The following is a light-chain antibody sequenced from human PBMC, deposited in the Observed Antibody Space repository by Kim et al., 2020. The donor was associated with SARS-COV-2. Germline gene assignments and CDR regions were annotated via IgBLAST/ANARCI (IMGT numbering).Light chain of an antibody. V-gene: IGKV1-5*03. J-gene: IGKJ1*01. Sequence: ASVGDRVTITCRASQSISSWLAWYQQKPGKAPKLLIYKASSLESGVPSRFSGSGSGTKFTLTVSSLQPDDFAIYYCQQYNSYPWTFGHGTKVDI. CDR3: QQYNSYPWT. CDR1: QSISSW. CDR2: KAS.